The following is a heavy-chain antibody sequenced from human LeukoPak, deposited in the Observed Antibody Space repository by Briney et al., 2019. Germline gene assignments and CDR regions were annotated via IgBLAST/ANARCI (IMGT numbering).Heavy chain of an antibody. D-gene: IGHD3-16*01. CDR2: IKKDGSEK. J-gene: IGHJ3*02. CDR3: ARDRFIAGFGVQLFDAFDI. V-gene: IGHV3-7*01. CDR1: GFTFSSYW. Sequence: GGSLSLSCAASGFTFSSYWMSWVRQAQGKGLEWVANIKKDGSEKYYVDSVKGRFTISRDNAKNSLYLQMNSLRAEDTAVYYCARDRFIAGFGVQLFDAFDIWGQGTMVTASS.